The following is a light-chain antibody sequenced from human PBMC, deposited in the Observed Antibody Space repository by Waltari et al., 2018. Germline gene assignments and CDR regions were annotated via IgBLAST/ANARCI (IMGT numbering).Light chain of an antibody. Sequence: DIVMTQSPESLAVSLCERATMNCTTSQSVFCSSLNKNYLAWYQQKPGQPPKLLIYWASTRESGVPDRFSCSGSGTDFTLTISSLQAEDVAVYYCQKHYSTPGFGGGTKVEI. V-gene: IGKV4-1*01. J-gene: IGKJ4*02. CDR1: QSVFCSSLNKNY. CDR3: QKHYSTPG. CDR2: WAS.